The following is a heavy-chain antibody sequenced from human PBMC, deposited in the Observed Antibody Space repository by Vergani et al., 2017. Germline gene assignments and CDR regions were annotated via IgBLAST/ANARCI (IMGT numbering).Heavy chain of an antibody. Sequence: QVQLQESGPGLVKPSETLSLPCTVSGGSISSYYWSWIRQPAGKGLEWIGRIYTSGSTNYNPSLKSRVTMSVDTSKNQFTLKLNSVTAADTAGYYCARALSGYYYYYVDVWGKGTTVTVSS. CDR3: ARALSGYYYYYVDV. CDR2: IYTSGST. V-gene: IGHV4-4*07. J-gene: IGHJ6*03. CDR1: GGSISSYY.